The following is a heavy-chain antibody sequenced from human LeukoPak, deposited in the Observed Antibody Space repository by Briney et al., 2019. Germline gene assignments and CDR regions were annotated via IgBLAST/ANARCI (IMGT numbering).Heavy chain of an antibody. V-gene: IGHV4-61*01. CDR3: ASWGSEDFDY. Sequence: SETLSLTCTVSGGSVSSGSYYWSWIRQPPGKGLEWIGYIYYSGSTNYNPSLKSQVTISVDTSKNQFSLKLSSVTAADTAVYYCASWGSEDFDYWGQGTLVTVSS. J-gene: IGHJ4*02. CDR2: IYYSGST. CDR1: GGSVSSGSYY. D-gene: IGHD7-27*01.